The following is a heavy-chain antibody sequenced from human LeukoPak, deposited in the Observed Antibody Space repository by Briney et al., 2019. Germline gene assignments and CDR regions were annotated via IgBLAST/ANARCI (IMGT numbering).Heavy chain of an antibody. V-gene: IGHV4-61*05. CDR3: ARSGYCSSTSCYRNAFDI. D-gene: IGHD2-2*01. Sequence: SETLSLTCTVSGGSISNSDYYWDWIRQPPGKGLEWIGYIYYSGSTNYNPSLKSRVTISVDTSKNQFSLKLSSVTAADTAVYYCARSGYCSSTSCYRNAFDIWGQGTMVTVSS. CDR2: IYYSGST. J-gene: IGHJ3*02. CDR1: GGSISNSDYY.